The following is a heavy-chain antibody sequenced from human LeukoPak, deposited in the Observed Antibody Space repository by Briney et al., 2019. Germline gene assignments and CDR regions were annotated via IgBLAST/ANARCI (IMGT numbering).Heavy chain of an antibody. CDR3: AKDRGDGYIGTFDY. CDR1: GFTFSSYA. CDR2: ISGSGGST. V-gene: IGHV3-23*01. D-gene: IGHD5-24*01. Sequence: GGSLRLSCAASGFTFSSYALSWVRQAPGKGLEWVSAISGSGGSTYYADSVKGRFTISRDNSKNTLYLQMNSLRAEDTAVYYCAKDRGDGYIGTFDYWGQGTLVTVSS. J-gene: IGHJ4*02.